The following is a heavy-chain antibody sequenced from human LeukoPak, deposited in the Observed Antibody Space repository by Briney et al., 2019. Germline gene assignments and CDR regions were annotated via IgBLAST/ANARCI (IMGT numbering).Heavy chain of an antibody. J-gene: IGHJ5*02. Sequence: SETLSLTCAVYGGSFSGYYWSWIRQPPGKGLEGIGEINHSGSTNYNPSLKSRVTISVDTSKNQFSLKLSSVTAADTAVYYCARVGATRGYSSSWYGNWFDPWGQGTPVTVSS. V-gene: IGHV4-34*01. D-gene: IGHD6-13*01. CDR3: ARVGATRGYSSSWYGNWFDP. CDR2: INHSGST. CDR1: GGSFSGYY.